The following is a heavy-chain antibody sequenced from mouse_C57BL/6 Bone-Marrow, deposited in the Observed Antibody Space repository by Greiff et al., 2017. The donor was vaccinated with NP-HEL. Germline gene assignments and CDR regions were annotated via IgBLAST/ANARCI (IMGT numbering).Heavy chain of an antibody. CDR2: LWSGGST. CDR3: ARNPYGSSSYYFDY. V-gene: IGHV2-2*01. CDR1: GFSLTSYG. Sequence: QVQLKESGPGLVQPSQSLSITCTVSGFSLTSYGVHWVRQSPGKGLEWLGVLWSGGSTDYNASFISRLSISKDNSKSQVFFKMNSQQADDTAIYYCARNPYGSSSYYFDYWGQGTTLTVSS. J-gene: IGHJ2*01. D-gene: IGHD1-1*01.